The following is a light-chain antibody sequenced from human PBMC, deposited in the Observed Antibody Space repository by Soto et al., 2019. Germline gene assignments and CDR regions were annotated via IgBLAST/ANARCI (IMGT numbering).Light chain of an antibody. CDR2: EVT. V-gene: IGLV2-23*02. CDR1: NSDVGSYNL. Sequence: QSALTQPASVSGSPRQSITISCTGTNSDVGSYNLVSWFQQHPGKAPKLVIYEVTKRPSGVSDRFSGPKSGNTASLTISGLQAEDEADYYCSSYAGDSVYVFGTGTKVTVL. CDR3: SSYAGDSVYV. J-gene: IGLJ1*01.